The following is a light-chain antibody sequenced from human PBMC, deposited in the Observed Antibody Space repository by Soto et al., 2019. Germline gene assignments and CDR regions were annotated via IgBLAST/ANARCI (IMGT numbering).Light chain of an antibody. J-gene: IGKJ2*01. CDR2: GAS. V-gene: IGKV3-15*01. Sequence: EILMTQSPATLSVSPGERATLSCRASQNVGSHVAWYQQKPGQAPRLFIYGASTRATGIPARFSGSGSGTEFTLTISSLQSEDFATYYCQQSYRTPHTFGQGTKLETK. CDR3: QQSYRTPHT. CDR1: QNVGSH.